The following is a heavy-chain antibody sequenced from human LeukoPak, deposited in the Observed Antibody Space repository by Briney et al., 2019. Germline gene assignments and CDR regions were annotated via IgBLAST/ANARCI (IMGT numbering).Heavy chain of an antibody. J-gene: IGHJ4*02. CDR3: AKHGEAYGDSKTDY. Sequence: GGSLRLSCAASGFTFNSYAMRWVRQAPGKGLEWVSVISGSGGRTYYADSVKGRFTISRDNSKNTLFLQMNSLRAEDTAIYYCAKHGEAYGDSKTDYWGQGTLVTVSS. V-gene: IGHV3-23*01. D-gene: IGHD4-17*01. CDR1: GFTFNSYA. CDR2: ISGSGGRT.